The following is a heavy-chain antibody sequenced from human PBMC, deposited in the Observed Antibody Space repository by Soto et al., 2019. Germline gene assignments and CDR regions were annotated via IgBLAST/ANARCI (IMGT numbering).Heavy chain of an antibody. D-gene: IGHD4-4*01. CDR2: IYYSGST. J-gene: IGHJ4*02. V-gene: IGHV4-31*03. Sequence: SETLSLTCTVSGGSISSGGYYWSWIRQHPGKGLEWIGYIYYSGSTYYNPSLKSRVTISVDTSKNQFSLKLSSVTAADTAVYYCARVGYSNFFDYWGQGTLVTVSS. CDR3: ARVGYSNFFDY. CDR1: GGSISSGGYY.